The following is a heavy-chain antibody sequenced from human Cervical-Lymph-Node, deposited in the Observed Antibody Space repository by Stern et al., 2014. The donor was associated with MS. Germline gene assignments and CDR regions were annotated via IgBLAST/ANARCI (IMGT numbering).Heavy chain of an antibody. CDR3: ARFGIMGLEYYDTNDPFDY. Sequence: QEQLGQSAPGLVKPSGTLSFTCAVSGGSISSSNWWSWVRQPPGKGLEGIGEIYTSGSPNYNPSLKSRGTISVDKSKNQFSLKLSSVTAADTAVYYCARFGIMGLEYYDTNDPFDYWGQGTLVTVSS. D-gene: IGHD3-22*01. V-gene: IGHV4-4*02. J-gene: IGHJ4*02. CDR1: GGSISSSNW. CDR2: IYTSGSP.